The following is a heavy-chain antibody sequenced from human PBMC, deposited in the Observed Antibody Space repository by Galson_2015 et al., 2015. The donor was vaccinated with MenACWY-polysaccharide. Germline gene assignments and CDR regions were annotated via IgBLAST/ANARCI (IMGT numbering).Heavy chain of an antibody. D-gene: IGHD1-26*01. V-gene: IGHV3-23*01. Sequence: SLRLSCAASGFPFSRYAMTWVRQAPGKGLEWVSTFSGTDDNTYYAASVKGRFTISRDNSKNTLYLQMNSLRAKDTAIYYRAKGLGSYDALDIWGQGTMVAVSS. CDR2: FSGTDDNT. J-gene: IGHJ3*02. CDR1: GFPFSRYA. CDR3: AKGLGSYDALDI.